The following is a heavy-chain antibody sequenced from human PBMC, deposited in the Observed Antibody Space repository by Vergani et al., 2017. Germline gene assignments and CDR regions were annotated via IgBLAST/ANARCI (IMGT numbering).Heavy chain of an antibody. Sequence: QITLKESGPTLVKPTQTLTLSCTFSGFSLTTPGMGVAWIRQPPGKPLEWLTLIYWNDLKRYNPSLKSRLTITKATSQNQVVLTMTSMDPVDTATYYCAHSSDIVVVTADSDWFDPWGPGTLVTVSS. V-gene: IGHV2-5*01. CDR1: GFSLTTPGMG. CDR3: AHSSDIVVVTADSDWFDP. CDR2: IYWNDLK. J-gene: IGHJ5*02. D-gene: IGHD2-21*02.